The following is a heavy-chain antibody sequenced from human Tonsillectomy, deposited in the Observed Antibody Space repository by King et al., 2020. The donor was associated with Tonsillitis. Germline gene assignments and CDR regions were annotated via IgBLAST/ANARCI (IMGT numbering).Heavy chain of an antibody. CDR3: AKDDNFGDLWSGYFDY. J-gene: IGHJ4*02. CDR2: ISNDGSNK. V-gene: IGHV3-30-3*01. CDR1: GFSFNNYA. Sequence: QLVQSGGGVVQPGRSLRLSCAASGFSFNNYALHWVRQAPGKGLEWVAVISNDGSNKYYADSVMGRFTISRDNSKNTVYVLMNSLRAEDTAVYYCAKDDNFGDLWSGYFDYGGQGTLLTASS. D-gene: IGHD3-3*01.